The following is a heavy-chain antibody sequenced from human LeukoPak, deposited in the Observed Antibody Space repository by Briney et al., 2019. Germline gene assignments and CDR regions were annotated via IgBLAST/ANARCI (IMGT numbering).Heavy chain of an antibody. J-gene: IGHJ6*03. CDR1: GGSISSYY. Sequence: SETLSLTCTVSGGSISSYYWSWIRQPPGKGLEWIGYMYYSGSTNYNPSLKSRVTISVDTSKNQFSLKLSSVTAADTAVYYCARTYYYGSGSYYRTVYYYYMDVWGKGTTVTISS. CDR2: MYYSGST. V-gene: IGHV4-59*12. CDR3: ARTYYYGSGSYYRTVYYYYMDV. D-gene: IGHD3-10*01.